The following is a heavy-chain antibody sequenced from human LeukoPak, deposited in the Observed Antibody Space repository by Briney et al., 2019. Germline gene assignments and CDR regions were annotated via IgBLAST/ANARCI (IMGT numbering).Heavy chain of an antibody. CDR3: ARDTKAHYYDSSGYRTWYFDY. J-gene: IGHJ4*02. Sequence: PSETLSLTCTVSGGSISSYYWSWLRQPAGKGREWIGRIYTSGRTNYNPSLKSRVTISVDTSKNQFSLTLSSVTAADTAVYYCARDTKAHYYDSSGYRTWYFDYWGQGTLVTVSS. CDR1: GGSISSYY. D-gene: IGHD3-22*01. V-gene: IGHV4-4*07. CDR2: IYTSGRT.